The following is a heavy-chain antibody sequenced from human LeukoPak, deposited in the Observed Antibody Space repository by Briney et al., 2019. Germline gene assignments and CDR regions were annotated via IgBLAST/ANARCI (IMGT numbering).Heavy chain of an antibody. Sequence: PGGSLRLSCSASGFTFSIYGMSLVRQAPGEGREWVSRISGSGGRTYYADAVKGRFTSSRHKSNNKLYLKMNSLRAEDKAVYYCAQARSRYGDRYSFESWGQGTLVTVSS. CDR1: GFTFSIYG. CDR3: AQARSRYGDRYSFES. D-gene: IGHD4-17*01. J-gene: IGHJ4*02. CDR2: ISGSGGRT. V-gene: IGHV3-23*01.